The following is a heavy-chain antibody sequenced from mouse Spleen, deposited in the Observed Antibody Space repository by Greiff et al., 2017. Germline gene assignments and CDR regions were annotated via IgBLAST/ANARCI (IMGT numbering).Heavy chain of an antibody. CDR3: ARGGYYGYDGYFDV. Sequence: QVQLQQPGAELVKPGASVKVSCKASGYTFTSYWMHWVKQRPGQGLEWIGNINPSNGGTNYNEKFKSKATLTVDKSSSTAYMQLSSLTSEDSAVYYCARGGYYGYDGYFDVWGAGTTVTVSS. J-gene: IGHJ1*01. CDR1: GYTFTSYW. D-gene: IGHD2-2*01. CDR2: INPSNGGT. V-gene: IGHV1-53*01.